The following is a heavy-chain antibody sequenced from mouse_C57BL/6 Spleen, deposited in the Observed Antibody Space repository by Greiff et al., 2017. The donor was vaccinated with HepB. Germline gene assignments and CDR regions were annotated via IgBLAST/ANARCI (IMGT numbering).Heavy chain of an antibody. V-gene: IGHV1-81*01. Sequence: VQRVESGAELARPGASVKLSCKASGYTFTSYGISWVKQRTGQGLEWIGEIYPRSGNTYYNEKFKGKATLTADKSSSTAYMELRSLTSEDSAVYFCARSPLYYYGDYFDYWGKGTTLTVSS. CDR2: IYPRSGNT. D-gene: IGHD1-1*01. CDR1: GYTFTSYG. CDR3: ARSPLYYYGDYFDY. J-gene: IGHJ2*01.